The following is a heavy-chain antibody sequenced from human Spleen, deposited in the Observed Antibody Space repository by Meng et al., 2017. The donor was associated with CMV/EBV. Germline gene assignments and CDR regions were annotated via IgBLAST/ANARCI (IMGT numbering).Heavy chain of an antibody. CDR3: ASELSQLVPGDYYYYGMDV. CDR2: ISYDGSNK. D-gene: IGHD6-6*01. Sequence: FSSYAMHGVRQAPGKGLEWVTVISYDGSNKYYADSVKGLFTISRDNSKNTLYLQMNSLRAEDTAVYYCASELSQLVPGDYYYYGMDVWGQGTMVTVSS. J-gene: IGHJ6*02. CDR1: FSSYA. V-gene: IGHV3-30*01.